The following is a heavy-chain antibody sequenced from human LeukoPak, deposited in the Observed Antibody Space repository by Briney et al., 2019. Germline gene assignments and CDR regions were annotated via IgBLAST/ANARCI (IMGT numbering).Heavy chain of an antibody. CDR2: INSDGSST. D-gene: IGHD3-3*01. CDR1: GFTFSSYW. CDR3: ARALKDDFWSGYSTHYDY. Sequence: GGSLRLSCAASGFTFSSYWMHWVRQAPGKGLVWVSRINSDGSSTSYADSVKGRFTISRDNAKNTLYLQMNSLRAEDTAVYYCARALKDDFWSGYSTHYDYWGQGTLVTVSS. V-gene: IGHV3-74*01. J-gene: IGHJ4*02.